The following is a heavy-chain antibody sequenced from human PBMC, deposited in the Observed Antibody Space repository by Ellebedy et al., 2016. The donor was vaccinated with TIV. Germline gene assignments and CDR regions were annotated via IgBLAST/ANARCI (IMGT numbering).Heavy chain of an antibody. J-gene: IGHJ6*02. CDR3: ATDTLAYCGGDCPPASRNYYYYGMDV. CDR2: FDPEDGET. Sequence: ASVKVSXXVSGYTLTELSMHWVRQAPGKGLEWMGGFDPEDGETIYAQKFQGRVTMTEDTSTDTAYMELSSLRSEDTAVYYCATDTLAYCGGDCPPASRNYYYYGMDVWGQGTTVTVSS. V-gene: IGHV1-24*01. D-gene: IGHD2-21*02. CDR1: GYTLTELS.